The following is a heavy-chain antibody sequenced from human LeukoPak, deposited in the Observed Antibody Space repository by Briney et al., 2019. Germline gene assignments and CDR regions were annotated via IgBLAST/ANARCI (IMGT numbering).Heavy chain of an antibody. CDR1: GFTLSSYE. J-gene: IGHJ6*04. CDR3: AELGITMIGGV. D-gene: IGHD3-10*02. Sequence: PGGSLRLSCTATGFTLSSYEMSWIRKAPGKALEWVSSIDYSGGSTYYADSVKGRFTISRDNAKNSLYLQMNSLRAEDTAVYYCAELGITMIGGVWGKGTTVTISS. CDR2: IDYSGGST. V-gene: IGHV3-48*03.